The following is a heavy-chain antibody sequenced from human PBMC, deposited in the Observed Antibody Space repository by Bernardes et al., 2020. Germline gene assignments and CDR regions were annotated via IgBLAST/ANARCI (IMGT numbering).Heavy chain of an antibody. CDR3: AKVRIGYGDYTPQNI. CDR2: ISGSGSST. J-gene: IGHJ3*02. D-gene: IGHD4-17*01. V-gene: IGHV3-23*01. CDR1: GFTFSSYA. Sequence: VESLFLSCAASGFTFSSYAMSWVRQAPGKGLEWVSAISGSGSSTYYADSVKGRFTISRDNSKNTLYLQMNSLRAEDTAVYYCAKVRIGYGDYTPQNIWGQGTMVTVSS.